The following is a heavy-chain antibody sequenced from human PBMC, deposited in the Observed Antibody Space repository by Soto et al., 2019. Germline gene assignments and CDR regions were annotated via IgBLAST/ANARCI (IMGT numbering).Heavy chain of an antibody. CDR2: IDPSDSYT. Sequence: GESLKISCKGSGYSFTSYWINWVRQMPGKGLEWMGRIDPSDSYTNYSPSFQGHVTISADKSISTAYLQWSSLKASDTAMYYCARGYSISRGMDVWGQGTTVTVSS. D-gene: IGHD5-18*01. J-gene: IGHJ6*02. V-gene: IGHV5-10-1*01. CDR1: GYSFTSYW. CDR3: ARGYSISRGMDV.